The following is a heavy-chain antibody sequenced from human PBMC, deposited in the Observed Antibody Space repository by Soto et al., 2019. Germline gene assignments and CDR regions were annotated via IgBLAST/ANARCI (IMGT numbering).Heavy chain of an antibody. D-gene: IGHD3-16*01. CDR1: GFTFEDYT. Sequence: EVQLVESGGDVVQPGGSLRLSCVGSGFTFEDYTIHWVRQAPGEALEWVSLISWDGRTTYYTHSVKGRFTISRDNSKNSLYLQMNSLRPEDTALYYCAKDGSQRDDDGNWLASWGQGTLVTVSS. CDR3: AKDGSQRDDDGNWLAS. V-gene: IGHV3-43*01. J-gene: IGHJ5*01. CDR2: ISWDGRTT.